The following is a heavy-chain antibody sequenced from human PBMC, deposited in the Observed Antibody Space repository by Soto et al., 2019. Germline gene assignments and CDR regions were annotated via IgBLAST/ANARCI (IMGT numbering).Heavy chain of an antibody. Sequence: GESLKISCKGSGYSFTRYWIGWVRQMPGKGLEWMGIIYPGDSDTRYSPSFQGQVTISADKSISTAYLQWSSLKASDTAMYYCARGGRVGATPYYFDYWGQGTLVTVSS. D-gene: IGHD1-26*01. V-gene: IGHV5-51*01. CDR2: IYPGDSDT. J-gene: IGHJ4*02. CDR1: GYSFTRYW. CDR3: ARGGRVGATPYYFDY.